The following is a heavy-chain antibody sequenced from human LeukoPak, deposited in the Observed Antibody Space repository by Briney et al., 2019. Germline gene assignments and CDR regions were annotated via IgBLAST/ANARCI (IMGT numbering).Heavy chain of an antibody. CDR1: GFTFSNYA. J-gene: IGHJ4*02. V-gene: IGHV3-23*01. D-gene: IGHD3-16*01. CDR2: ISSGGGGST. Sequence: GGSLRLSCAASGFTFSNYAMTWVRQAPGMGLEWVSTISSGGGGSTFYADSVKGRFTISRDNSKNTLYLQMNSLRAEDTAVYYCAKGITGIFDYWGQGTLVTVSS. CDR3: AKGITGIFDY.